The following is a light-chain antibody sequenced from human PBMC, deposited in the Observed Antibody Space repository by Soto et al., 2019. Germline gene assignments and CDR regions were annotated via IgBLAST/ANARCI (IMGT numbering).Light chain of an antibody. Sequence: DIQLTQSPSFLSASVGDRVTITCRASQGISSYLAWYQQKPGPSPQLLTYAASTLQSGVPSRFSGSGSGPEFTLTISSLQPEDFATYYCQQLHSNPYTFGQGTKVEI. CDR1: QGISSY. CDR2: AAS. J-gene: IGKJ2*01. V-gene: IGKV1-9*01. CDR3: QQLHSNPYT.